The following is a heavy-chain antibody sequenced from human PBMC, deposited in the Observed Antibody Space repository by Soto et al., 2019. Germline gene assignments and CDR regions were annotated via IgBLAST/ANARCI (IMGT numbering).Heavy chain of an antibody. CDR3: ARDQGR. V-gene: IGHV3-30-3*01. Sequence: QVQLVESGGGGVKPGRSRRLSCPASGFTLGSYAMNWVRQAPGKGLEWVAVISYDGSNKYYADSVKGRFTISRDNSKNTLYLQMNSLRAEDTAVYYCARDQGRWGQGTLVTVSS. CDR2: ISYDGSNK. CDR1: GFTLGSYA. D-gene: IGHD3-10*01. J-gene: IGHJ4*02.